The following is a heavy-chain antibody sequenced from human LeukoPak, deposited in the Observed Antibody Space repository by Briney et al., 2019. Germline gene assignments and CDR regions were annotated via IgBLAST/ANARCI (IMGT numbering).Heavy chain of an antibody. J-gene: IGHJ5*02. CDR3: ARGPSINYCSSTSCYDWFDP. CDR2: ISSSSSYI. CDR1: GFTFSSYS. D-gene: IGHD2-2*01. Sequence: GGSLRLSCAASGFTFSSYSMTWVRQAPGKGLEWVSSISSSSSYIYYADSVKGRFTISRDNAKNSLYLQMNSLRAEDTAVYYCARGPSINYCSSTSCYDWFDPWGQGTLVTVSS. V-gene: IGHV3-21*01.